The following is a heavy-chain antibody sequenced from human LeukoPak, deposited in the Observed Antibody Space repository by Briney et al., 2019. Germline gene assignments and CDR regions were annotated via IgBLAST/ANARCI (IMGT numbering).Heavy chain of an antibody. J-gene: IGHJ5*02. CDR1: GGSISSYY. V-gene: IGHV4-59*08. CDR3: ASGDTVTTTRADNWFDP. D-gene: IGHD4-17*01. Sequence: SETLSLTCTVSGGSISSYYWSWIRQPPGKGLEWIGYIYYSGSTNYNPSLKSRVTISVDTSKNQFSLKLSSVTAADTAVYYCASGDTVTTTRADNWFDPWGQGTLVTVSS. CDR2: IYYSGST.